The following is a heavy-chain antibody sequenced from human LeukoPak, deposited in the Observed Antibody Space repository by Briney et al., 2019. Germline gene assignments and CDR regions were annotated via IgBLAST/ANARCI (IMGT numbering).Heavy chain of an antibody. CDR3: ARDPLTYYYGSGRDAFDI. D-gene: IGHD3-10*01. CDR1: GFTFSSYG. V-gene: IGHV3-7*01. Sequence: PGRSLRLSCAASGFTFSSYGMHWVRQAPGKGLEWVANIKQDGSEKYYVDSVKGRFTISRDNAKNSLYLQMNSLRAEDTAVYYCARDPLTYYYGSGRDAFDIWGQGTMVTVSS. CDR2: IKQDGSEK. J-gene: IGHJ3*02.